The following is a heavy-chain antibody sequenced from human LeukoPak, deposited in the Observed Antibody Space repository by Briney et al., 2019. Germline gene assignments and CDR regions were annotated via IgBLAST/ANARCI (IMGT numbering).Heavy chain of an antibody. CDR2: IIPIFGTA. CDR3: ARAIATLDAFDI. D-gene: IGHD5-24*01. V-gene: IGHV1-69*13. CDR1: GYTFTSYD. Sequence: SVKVSCKASGYTFTSYDISWVRQAPGQGLEWMGGIIPIFGTANYAQKFQGRVTITADESTSTAYMELSSLRSEDTAVYYCARAIATLDAFDIWGQGTMVTVSS. J-gene: IGHJ3*02.